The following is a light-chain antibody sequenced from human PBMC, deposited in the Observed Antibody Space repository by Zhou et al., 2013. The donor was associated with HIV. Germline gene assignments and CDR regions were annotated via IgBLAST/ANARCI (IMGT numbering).Light chain of an antibody. Sequence: EIVLTQSPATLSLSPGEGVTVSCRASQRVGSYLAWYQQKRGQAPRLLIYDAFNRAAGIPARFSGSGSGTDFTLTISRLEPEDFAVYHCQQYGSSPRTFGQGTKVEIK. CDR2: DAF. CDR3: QQYGSSPRT. CDR1: QRVGSY. J-gene: IGKJ1*01. V-gene: IGKV3-20*01.